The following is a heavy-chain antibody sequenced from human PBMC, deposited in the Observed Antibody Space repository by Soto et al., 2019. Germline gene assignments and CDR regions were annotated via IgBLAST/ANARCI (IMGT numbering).Heavy chain of an antibody. Sequence: ASVKVSCKASGGTFSSYTISWVRQAPGQGLEWMGRIIPILGIANYAQKFQGRVTITADKSTSTAYMELSSLGSEDTAVYYCARDRGGTGVVVPAAMMGWFDPWGQGTLVTVSS. CDR1: GGTFSSYT. D-gene: IGHD2-2*01. CDR3: ARDRGGTGVVVPAAMMGWFDP. J-gene: IGHJ5*02. CDR2: IIPILGIA. V-gene: IGHV1-69*04.